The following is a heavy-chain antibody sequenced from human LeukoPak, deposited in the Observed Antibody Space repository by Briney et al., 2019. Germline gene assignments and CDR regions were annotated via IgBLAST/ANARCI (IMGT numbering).Heavy chain of an antibody. D-gene: IGHD1-26*01. Sequence: GGSLRLACAAAGFSFSRYAVHWVRQAPGKWLEWVAFILYDGSNDYYAESVTSRFTISRDNSKNTLYLQMNSLRAEETDVYYCASGELLDHFHHWGPGTLVTASS. J-gene: IGHJ1*01. CDR2: ILYDGSND. V-gene: IGHV3-30*02. CDR3: ASGELLDHFHH. CDR1: GFSFSRYA.